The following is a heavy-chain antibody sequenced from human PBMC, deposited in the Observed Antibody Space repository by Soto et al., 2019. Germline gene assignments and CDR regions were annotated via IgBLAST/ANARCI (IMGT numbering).Heavy chain of an antibody. CDR2: INPNSGGT. CDR1: GYTFTGYY. Sequence: QVQLVQSGAEVKKPGASVKVSCKASGYTFTGYYMHWVRQAPGQGLEWMGWINPNSGGTDYAQKFQGRVTITRDTTISNANMELRNLISDDMAVYYCAGGVLSGSYYNWFDPWGQGTPVTVSS. CDR3: AGGVLSGSYYNWFDP. J-gene: IGHJ5*02. V-gene: IGHV1-2*02. D-gene: IGHD1-26*01.